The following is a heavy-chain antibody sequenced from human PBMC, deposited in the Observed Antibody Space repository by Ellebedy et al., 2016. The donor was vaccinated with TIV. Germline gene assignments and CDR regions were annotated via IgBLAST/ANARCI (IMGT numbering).Heavy chain of an antibody. CDR2: IYYSGST. J-gene: IGHJ4*02. Sequence: SETLSLTXTVSGGSVSSSSYYWGWIRQPPGKGLEWIGSIYYSGSTYYNPSLKSRVTISVDTSKNQFSLKLSSVIAADTAVYYCARDDEYPIFDSWGQGTLVTVSS. CDR1: GGSVSSSSYY. D-gene: IGHD2-2*02. CDR3: ARDDEYPIFDS. V-gene: IGHV4-39*07.